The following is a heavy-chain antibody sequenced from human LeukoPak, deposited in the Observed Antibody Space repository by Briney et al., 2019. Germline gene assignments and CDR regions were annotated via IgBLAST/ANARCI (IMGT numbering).Heavy chain of an antibody. CDR3: ARERGPREGFDY. CDR2: KSYDGSNK. CDR1: GFTFSSYA. Sequence: GRSLRLSCAASGFTFSSYAMHWVRQAPGKGLEWVAVKSYDGSNKYYADSVKGRFTISRDNSKNTLYLQMNSLRAEDTAVYYCARERGPREGFDYWGQGTLVTVSS. J-gene: IGHJ4*02. D-gene: IGHD1-26*01. V-gene: IGHV3-30-3*01.